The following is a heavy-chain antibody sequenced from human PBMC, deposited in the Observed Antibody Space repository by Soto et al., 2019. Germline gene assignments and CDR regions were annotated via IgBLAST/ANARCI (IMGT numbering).Heavy chain of an antibody. CDR2: TYYRSNWRH. V-gene: IGHV6-1*01. Sequence: SQTLSLSCPVSGDSVSLNTAGWNGIRSSPSRGLEWLGRTYYRSNWRHDYAVSVKSRITVNPDTSKNHFSLQLNSVTPDDTAVYYCARGVAGTGFDLWGQGTLVTVSS. CDR1: GDSVSLNTAG. J-gene: IGHJ4*02. D-gene: IGHD6-19*01. CDR3: ARGVAGTGFDL.